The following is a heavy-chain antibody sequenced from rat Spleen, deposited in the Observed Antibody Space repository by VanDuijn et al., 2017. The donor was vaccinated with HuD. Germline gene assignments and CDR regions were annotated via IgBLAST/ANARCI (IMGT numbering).Heavy chain of an antibody. CDR2: ISYDGSST. CDR3: ARQFDY. J-gene: IGHJ2*01. Sequence: EVQLVESGGGLVEPGGSLKVSCTASGFTFSNYGMAWVRQAPTKGLEWVATISYDGSSTYYRDSVKGRFTISRDNAKSTLYLQMDSLRSEDTATYYCARQFDYWGQGVMVTVSS. CDR1: GFTFSNYG. V-gene: IGHV5-29*01.